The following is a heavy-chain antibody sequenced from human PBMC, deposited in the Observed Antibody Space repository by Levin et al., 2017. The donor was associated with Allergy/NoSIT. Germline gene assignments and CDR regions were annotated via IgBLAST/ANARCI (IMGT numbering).Heavy chain of an antibody. D-gene: IGHD3-16*02. CDR1: GASISSSDYY. V-gene: IGHV4-39*01. CDR2: ISESGRS. CDR3: ARRNYDYLRGSYRYNTFDI. J-gene: IGHJ3*02. Sequence: RPGGSLRLSCTVSGASISSSDYYWGWIRQPPGKGLEWIGSISESGRSYQNPSLKSRVTISVDASKNQFSLKLSSVTAADTAVYFCARRNYDYLRGSYRYNTFDIWGQGTMVTVAS.